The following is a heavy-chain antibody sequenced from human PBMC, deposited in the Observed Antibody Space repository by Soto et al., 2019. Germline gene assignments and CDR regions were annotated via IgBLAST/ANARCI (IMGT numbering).Heavy chain of an antibody. D-gene: IGHD5-18*01. Sequence: QAQLVQSGAEVKKPGASVKVSCKASGYTFYSHSISWVRQAPGQGLGWMGRISSDNGNTRYAQKFRGRVTMTTDTSTSTVYMELRNLRSDDTAVYYCARCIQQDYYYGMDVWGKGTTFTVSS. J-gene: IGHJ6*04. CDR1: GYTFYSHS. CDR2: ISSDNGNT. CDR3: ARCIQQDYYYGMDV. V-gene: IGHV1-18*01.